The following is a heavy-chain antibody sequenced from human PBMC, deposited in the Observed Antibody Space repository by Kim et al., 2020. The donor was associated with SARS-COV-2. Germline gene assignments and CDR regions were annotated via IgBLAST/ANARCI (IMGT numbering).Heavy chain of an antibody. J-gene: IGHJ5*02. CDR1: GGSISSYY. D-gene: IGHD3-22*01. Sequence: SETLSLTCTVSGGSISSYYWSWIRQPPGKGLEWIGYIYYSGSTNYNPSLKSRVTISVDTSKNQFSLKLSSVTAADTAVYYCARDYYYDSSGYYEGGGNWFDPWGQGTLVTVSS. V-gene: IGHV4-59*13. CDR2: IYYSGST. CDR3: ARDYYYDSSGYYEGGGNWFDP.